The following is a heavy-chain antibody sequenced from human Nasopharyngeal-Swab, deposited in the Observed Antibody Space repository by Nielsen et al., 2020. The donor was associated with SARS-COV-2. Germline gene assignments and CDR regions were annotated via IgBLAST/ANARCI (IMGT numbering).Heavy chain of an antibody. CDR2: MSNDSYVI. CDR1: GFIFSDQY. CDR3: ARDAGWGGKYGSNWFDP. Sequence: GESLKISCAASGFIFSDQYMGWMRQAPGKGLEWLSYMSNDSYVIKYADSVKGRFTVSRDNAKNSLYLQMNSLTPEDTAMYYCARDAGWGGKYGSNWFDPWGQGTLVTVSS. J-gene: IGHJ5*02. V-gene: IGHV3-11*04. D-gene: IGHD1-26*01.